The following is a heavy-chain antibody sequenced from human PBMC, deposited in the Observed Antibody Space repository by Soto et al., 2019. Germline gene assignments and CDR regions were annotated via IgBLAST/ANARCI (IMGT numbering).Heavy chain of an antibody. CDR1: GGTFSSYA. CDR3: ARTITIFGVVIVNGYDYYYYGMDV. J-gene: IGHJ6*02. CDR2: IIPIFGTA. D-gene: IGHD3-3*01. Sequence: GASVKVSCKASGGTFSSYAISGVRQAPGQGLEWMGGIIPIFGTANYAQKFQGRVTITADESTSTAYMELSSLRSEDTAVYYCARTITIFGVVIVNGYDYYYYGMDVWGQGTTVTVSS. V-gene: IGHV1-69*13.